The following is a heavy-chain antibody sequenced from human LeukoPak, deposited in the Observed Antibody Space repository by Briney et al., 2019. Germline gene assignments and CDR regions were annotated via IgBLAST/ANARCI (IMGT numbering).Heavy chain of an antibody. D-gene: IGHD3-10*01. J-gene: IGHJ6*03. Sequence: SETLSLTCTVSGYSISSGYYWSWIRQPPGKGLEWIGEINHSGSTNYNPSLKSRVTISVDTSKNQFSLKLSSVTAADTAVYYCARLVRGTYYYYYMDVWGKGTTVTISS. V-gene: IGHV4-38-2*02. CDR1: GYSISSGYY. CDR2: INHSGST. CDR3: ARLVRGTYYYYYMDV.